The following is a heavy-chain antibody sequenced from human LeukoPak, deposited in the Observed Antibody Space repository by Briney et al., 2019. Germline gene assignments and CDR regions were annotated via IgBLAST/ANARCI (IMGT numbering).Heavy chain of an antibody. CDR3: AREEDGSSTSMPPGYFDY. CDR2: ISSSSTYT. D-gene: IGHD2-2*01. Sequence: GGSLRLSCATSGFTFSDYYMSWIRQAPGKGLEWVSYISSSSTYTKYADSVKGRFTIFRDNAKNSLFLQMNSLRSEDTAVYYCAREEDGSSTSMPPGYFDYWGQGTLVTVSS. CDR1: GFTFSDYY. V-gene: IGHV3-11*05. J-gene: IGHJ4*02.